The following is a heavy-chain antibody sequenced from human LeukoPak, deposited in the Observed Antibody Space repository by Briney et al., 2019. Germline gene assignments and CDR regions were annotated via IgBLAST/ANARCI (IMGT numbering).Heavy chain of an antibody. CDR3: ARERDILTGYYIYYYYYMDV. V-gene: IGHV4-4*07. CDR2: IYTSGST. CDR1: GGSISSYY. J-gene: IGHJ6*03. D-gene: IGHD3-9*01. Sequence: SETLSLTCTVSGGSISSYYWSWIRQPAGKGLEWIGRIYTSGSTNYNPSLKSRVTMSVDTSKNQFSLKLSSVTAADTAVYYCARERDILTGYYIYYYYYMDVWGKGTTVTISS.